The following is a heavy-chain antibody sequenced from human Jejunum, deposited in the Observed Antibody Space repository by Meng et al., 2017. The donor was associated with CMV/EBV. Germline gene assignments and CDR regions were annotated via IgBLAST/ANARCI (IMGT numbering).Heavy chain of an antibody. CDR1: GFTCNGED. J-gene: IGHJ4*02. CDR3: AKRGGKLYFDY. CDR2: ISGAFYTGTTYT. Sequence: SGFTCNGEDMNWVRQAPGKGLEWVTLISGAFYTGTTYTKYADSVKGRFTVSRDDSKNTLFLQMNSLRAEDTAVYYCAKRGGKLYFDYWGQGTLVTVSS. V-gene: IGHV3-23*03. D-gene: IGHD3-10*01.